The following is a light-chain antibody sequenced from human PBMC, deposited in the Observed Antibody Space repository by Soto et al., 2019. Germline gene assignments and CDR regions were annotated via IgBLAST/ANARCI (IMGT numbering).Light chain of an antibody. J-gene: IGKJ4*01. V-gene: IGKV3-15*01. Sequence: EIVVTQSPAILSVSPGERVTLSCRASQNVVTNLAWYQQRLGQAPRLLIYGASAGATGVPARFSGSGSGTEFFLTISSLQSEDFAVYYCQHYNNWLGTFGGGTKVEIK. CDR1: QNVVTN. CDR2: GAS. CDR3: QHYNNWLGT.